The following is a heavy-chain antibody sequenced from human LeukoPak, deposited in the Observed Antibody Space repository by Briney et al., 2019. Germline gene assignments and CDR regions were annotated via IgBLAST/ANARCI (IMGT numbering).Heavy chain of an antibody. J-gene: IGHJ1*01. D-gene: IGHD3-22*01. Sequence: PGGSLRLSCAASGFTFSSYGMHWVRQAPGKGLAWVAVIWYDGSNKYYADSVKGRFTISRDNSKNTLYLQMNSLRAEDTALYYCVCYDNAAEYFHYWGQGTLVTVSS. CDR3: VCYDNAAEYFHY. CDR1: GFTFSSYG. CDR2: IWYDGSNK. V-gene: IGHV3-33*01.